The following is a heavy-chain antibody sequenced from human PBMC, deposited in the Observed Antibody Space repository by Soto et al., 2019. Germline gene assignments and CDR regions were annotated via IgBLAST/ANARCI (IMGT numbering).Heavy chain of an antibody. J-gene: IGHJ4*02. CDR1: GGTFSSYT. CDR2: INPILGIA. Sequence: QVQLVQSGAEVKKPGSSVKVSCKASGGTFSSYTISWVRQAPGQGLEWMGRINPILGIANYAQKFQGRVTITADKSTSTAYMELSSLRSEDTAVYYCEMDCGGDCSDYWGQGTLVTVSS. D-gene: IGHD2-21*02. V-gene: IGHV1-69*02. CDR3: EMDCGGDCSDY.